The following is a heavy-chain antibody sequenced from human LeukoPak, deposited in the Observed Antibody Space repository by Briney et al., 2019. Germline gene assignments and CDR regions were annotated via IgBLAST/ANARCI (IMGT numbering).Heavy chain of an antibody. V-gene: IGHV3-7*01. CDR3: ARDTSGYDGDYYYAMDV. CDR2: IKEDGSEK. D-gene: IGHD5-12*01. CDR1: GFTFSSYA. J-gene: IGHJ6*02. Sequence: GGSLRLSCAASGFTFSSYAMSWVRQAPGKGLEGVANIKEDGSEKYYVDSVKGRFTISRDNAKNSLYLQMNSLRAEDTAVYYCARDTSGYDGDYYYAMDVWGQGTTVTVSS.